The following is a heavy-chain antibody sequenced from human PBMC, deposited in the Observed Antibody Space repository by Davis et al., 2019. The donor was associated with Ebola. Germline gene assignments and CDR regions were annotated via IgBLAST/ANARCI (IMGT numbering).Heavy chain of an antibody. CDR2: IIPIFGTA. Sequence: SVKVSCKTSGGTFSSFAISWVRQAPGQGLEWMGEIIPIFGTANYAQKFQGRVTITADESTSTAYMELSSLRSEDTAVYYCARSVTMIVVVTHFDYWGQGTLVTVSS. V-gene: IGHV1-69*13. CDR1: GGTFSSFA. CDR3: ARSVTMIVVVTHFDY. D-gene: IGHD3-22*01. J-gene: IGHJ4*02.